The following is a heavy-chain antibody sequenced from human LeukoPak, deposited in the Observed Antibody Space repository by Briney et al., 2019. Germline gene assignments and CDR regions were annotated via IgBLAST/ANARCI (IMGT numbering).Heavy chain of an antibody. CDR2: INPNSGGT. CDR1: GYTFTGYY. CDR3: ARGKRILAAAVTFPRDY. J-gene: IGHJ4*02. V-gene: IGHV1-2*02. D-gene: IGHD6-13*01. Sequence: ASVKVSCKASGYTFTGYYMHWVRQAPGQGLEWMGWINPNSGGTNYAQKFQGRVTMTRDTSISTAYMELSRLRSDDTAVYYCARGKRILAAAVTFPRDYWGQGTLVTVSS.